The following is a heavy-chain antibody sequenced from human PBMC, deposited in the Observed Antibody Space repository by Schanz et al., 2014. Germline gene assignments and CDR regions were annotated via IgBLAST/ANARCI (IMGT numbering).Heavy chain of an antibody. CDR3: ACRMVGRIEGYYDD. CDR1: GFSFTTYS. V-gene: IGHV3-23*01. Sequence: EVQLLESGGGLVQPGGSLRLSCASSGFSFTTYSMSWVRQAPGKGLEWVSAIRSNGGNTYYADSVKGRFTISRDNTQNTLFLRMSGQRAAGKDVSSYACRMVGRIEGYYDDWGQGTLVIVSS. CDR2: IRSNGGNT. J-gene: IGHJ4*02. D-gene: IGHD1-26*01.